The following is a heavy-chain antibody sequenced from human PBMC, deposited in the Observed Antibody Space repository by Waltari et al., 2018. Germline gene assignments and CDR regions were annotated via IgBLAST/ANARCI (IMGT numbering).Heavy chain of an antibody. CDR1: GYTFTNYA. J-gene: IGHJ4*02. V-gene: IGHV7-4-1*02. Sequence: QVQLVQSGSELKKPGASVKVSCKAIGYTFTNYAINWVRKAPGQGLEVMGWINTDTGNPTYAQGFTGRFVFSLDTSISTAYLQINSLKAGDTAIYYCARGVAQGVDYWGQGTLVTVSS. CDR2: INTDTGNP. CDR3: ARGVAQGVDY. D-gene: IGHD5-12*01.